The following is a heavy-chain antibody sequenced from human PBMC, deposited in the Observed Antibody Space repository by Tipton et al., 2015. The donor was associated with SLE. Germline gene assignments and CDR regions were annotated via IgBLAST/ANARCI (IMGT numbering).Heavy chain of an antibody. CDR2: ISGSGGNT. CDR1: GFTFNMYA. V-gene: IGHV3-23*01. Sequence: SLRLSCAASGFTFNMYAMSWVRQTPGKGLEWVSSISGSGGNTKYADSVKGRFTIARDNSKNTVHLQMNSVRDEDAAVFYCATIVGATEYFDNWGQGTLVTVSS. J-gene: IGHJ4*02. D-gene: IGHD1-26*01. CDR3: ATIVGATEYFDN.